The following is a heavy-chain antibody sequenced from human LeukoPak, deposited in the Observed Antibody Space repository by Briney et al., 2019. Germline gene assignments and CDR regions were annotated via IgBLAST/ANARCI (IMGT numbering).Heavy chain of an antibody. D-gene: IGHD1-26*01. Sequence: GGSLRLSCAASGFTFDDYGMSWVRQAPGKGREWVSGINWNSGSTGYADSVKGRFTISRDNAKNSLYLQMNSLRAEDTALYYCARRGNSGSYSDYWGQGTLVTVSS. V-gene: IGHV3-20*04. CDR2: INWNSGST. CDR3: ARRGNSGSYSDY. J-gene: IGHJ4*02. CDR1: GFTFDDYG.